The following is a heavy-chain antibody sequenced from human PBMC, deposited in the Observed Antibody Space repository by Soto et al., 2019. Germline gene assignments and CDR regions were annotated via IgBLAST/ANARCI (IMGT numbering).Heavy chain of an antibody. Sequence: QVQLVQSGAEVKKPGSSLKVSCKASGGTFTNYAFSWVRQAPGQGLEWMGGIIPVFGTPDYAQKFQGRVTITADESTRTDSMELSSLRSDDTAVYYCARERSVGYCITTTCPKPFYYYAMDGWGQGTTVTVSS. J-gene: IGHJ6*02. V-gene: IGHV1-69*12. D-gene: IGHD2-2*01. CDR3: ARERSVGYCITTTCPKPFYYYAMDG. CDR2: IIPVFGTP. CDR1: GGTFTNYA.